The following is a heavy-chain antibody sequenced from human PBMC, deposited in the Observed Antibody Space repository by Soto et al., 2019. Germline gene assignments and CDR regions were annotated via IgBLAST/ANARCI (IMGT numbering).Heavy chain of an antibody. J-gene: IGHJ4*01. V-gene: IGHV4-34*01. CDR2: INHSGST. CDR1: GVSFSGYY. Sequence: SETLSLTCAVYGVSFSGYYWSWIRQAPGKGLEWIGGINHSGSTNYNPSLKSRVTISVDTSKNQFSLKLSSVTAADTAVYYCASFGGKSSRSAWDLDYWDHVTLVTVSS. CDR3: ASFGGKSSRSAWDLDY. D-gene: IGHD3-3*01.